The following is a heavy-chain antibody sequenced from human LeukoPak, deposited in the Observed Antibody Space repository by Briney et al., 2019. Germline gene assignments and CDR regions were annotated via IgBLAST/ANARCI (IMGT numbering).Heavy chain of an antibody. CDR2: IYHSGST. V-gene: IGHV4-59*01. J-gene: IGHJ4*02. Sequence: SETLSLTCTVSGGSIRSFYWGWIRQPPGKGLEWIGEIYHSGSTNYNPSLKSRVTISVDTSKNQFTLKLSSVTAADTAVYYCARGRYGWLPFDYWGQGTLVTVSS. CDR1: GGSIRSFY. D-gene: IGHD3-16*01. CDR3: ARGRYGWLPFDY.